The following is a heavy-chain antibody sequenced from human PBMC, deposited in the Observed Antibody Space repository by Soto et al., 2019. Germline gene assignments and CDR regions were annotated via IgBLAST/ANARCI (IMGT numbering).Heavy chain of an antibody. D-gene: IGHD1-1*01. CDR1: GFTFSSYE. CDR2: ISSSGNTI. Sequence: PWESLRLSCSASGFTFSSYEMNWFRQAPGKGLEWVSYISSSGNTIYYADSVKGRFTLSRDNAKKSLYLQMNSLRAEDTALYYCAREANDAFDPWGQGTLVTVSS. CDR3: AREANDAFDP. J-gene: IGHJ5*02. V-gene: IGHV3-48*03.